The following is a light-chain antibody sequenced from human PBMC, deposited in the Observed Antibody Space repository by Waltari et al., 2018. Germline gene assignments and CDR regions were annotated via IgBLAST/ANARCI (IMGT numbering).Light chain of an antibody. Sequence: QSALTQPRSVSGSPGQSVTISCTGTSSDVGGYNYVSWYQQHPGKAPKLMIYDVSKRPSGVQDPFSVSKAGNETALTIDALQAEYEADYYCCSDAGSFLVFGGGTKLTVL. CDR3: CSDAGSFLV. CDR2: DVS. CDR1: SSDVGGYNY. J-gene: IGLJ2*01. V-gene: IGLV2-11*01.